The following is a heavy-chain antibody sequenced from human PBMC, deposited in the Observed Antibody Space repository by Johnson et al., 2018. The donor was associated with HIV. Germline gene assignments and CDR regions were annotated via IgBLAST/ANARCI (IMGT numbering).Heavy chain of an antibody. J-gene: IGHJ3*02. V-gene: IGHV3-23*01. CDR1: AFTFSSYG. CDR3: ARRGNYLADAFDI. D-gene: IGHD1-7*01. Sequence: VQLLESGGGVVQRGGSLRVSCAAPAFTFSSYGLSWVRQAPGKGLEWVSAISGSGGSTFHAHTMKGRFTIYRDNSKSTLYLQMNSLRAEDTAVYYCARRGNYLADAFDIWGQGTMVTVSS. CDR2: ISGSGGST.